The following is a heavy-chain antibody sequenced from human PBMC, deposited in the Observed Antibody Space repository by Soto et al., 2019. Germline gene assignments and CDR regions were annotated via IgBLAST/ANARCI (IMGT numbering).Heavy chain of an antibody. CDR1: GGSISSYY. J-gene: IGHJ6*02. CDR3: ARVKYDTSGYYLGYYGMDV. Sequence: SXATLALICSVCGGSISSYYWSWIRQPPGKGLEWIGYIYYSGSTNYNPSLKSRVTISVDTSKNQFSLKLSSVTAADTAVYYCARVKYDTSGYYLGYYGMDVWGQGTTVTVSS. V-gene: IGHV4-59*01. CDR2: IYYSGST. D-gene: IGHD3-22*01.